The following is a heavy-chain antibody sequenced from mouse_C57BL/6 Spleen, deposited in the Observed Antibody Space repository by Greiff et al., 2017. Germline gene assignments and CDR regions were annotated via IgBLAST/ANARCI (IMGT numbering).Heavy chain of an antibody. CDR1: GYTFTDYY. D-gene: IGHD2-2*01. CDR3: ASIYYGSMDY. Sequence: VHVKQSGPVLVKPGASVKMSCKASGYTFTDYYMNWVKQSHGKSLEWIGVINPYNGGTSYNQKFKGKATLTVDKSSSTAYMELNSLTSEDSAVYYCASIYYGSMDYWGQGTSVTVSS. J-gene: IGHJ4*01. V-gene: IGHV1-19*01. CDR2: INPYNGGT.